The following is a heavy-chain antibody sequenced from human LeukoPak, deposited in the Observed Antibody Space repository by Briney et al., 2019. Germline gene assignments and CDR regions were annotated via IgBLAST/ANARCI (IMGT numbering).Heavy chain of an antibody. CDR1: GFTFSSYG. D-gene: IGHD2-8*01. V-gene: IGHV3-30*03. CDR3: ARAILYPYYFDY. J-gene: IGHJ4*02. Sequence: PGRSLRLACAASGFTFSSYGMHWVRQAPGKGLEWVAVISYDGSNKYYADSVKGRFTISRDNSKNTLYLQMNSLRAEDTAVYYCARAILYPYYFDYWGQGTLVTVSS. CDR2: ISYDGSNK.